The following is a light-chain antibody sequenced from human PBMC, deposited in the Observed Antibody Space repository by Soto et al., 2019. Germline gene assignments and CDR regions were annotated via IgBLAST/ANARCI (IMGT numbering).Light chain of an antibody. CDR3: MPPLQTQWT. V-gene: IGKV2-28*01. J-gene: IGKJ1*01. Sequence: IVMTQSPLYLHVTPGEQVSSSCRSSESLLPSSGYNYLDWYLQKPGQSQQILIYLVYNRASGVTDGFSGSGSGTDFTLKIRRVEAEDVGVYYCMPPLQTQWTLGPGHKVDI. CDR2: LVY. CDR1: ESLLPSSGYNY.